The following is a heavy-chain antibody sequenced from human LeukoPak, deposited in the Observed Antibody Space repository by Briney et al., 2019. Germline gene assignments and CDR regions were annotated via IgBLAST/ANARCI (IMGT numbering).Heavy chain of an antibody. Sequence: SETLSLTCIVSGGSISSLNLWSWLRQPPGKGLEWIGEMYLGGTTNFNPSLKSRVTILIDKSKNQLSLQLTSVTAADTAVYYCAGLEGRYSTDWFYFFDYWSQGALVTVSS. J-gene: IGHJ4*02. V-gene: IGHV4-4*02. CDR2: MYLGGTT. CDR1: GGSISSLNL. D-gene: IGHD6-19*01. CDR3: AGLEGRYSTDWFYFFDY.